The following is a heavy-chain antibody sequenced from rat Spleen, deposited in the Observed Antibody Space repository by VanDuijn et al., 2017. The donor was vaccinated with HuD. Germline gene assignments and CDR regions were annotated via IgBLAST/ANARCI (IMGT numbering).Heavy chain of an antibody. D-gene: IGHD1-1*01. Sequence: EVHLVESGGGLVQPGRSLKLSCAASGFIFSKYDMAWVRQTPTKGLEWVATISYDGTNTYYRDSVKGRFTISRDNAKSTLYLQLNSLRSEDTATYYCARHMAVVTTGYFDFWGPGTMVTVSS. J-gene: IGHJ1*01. CDR1: GFIFSKYD. CDR2: ISYDGTNT. CDR3: ARHMAVVTTGYFDF. V-gene: IGHV5-29*01.